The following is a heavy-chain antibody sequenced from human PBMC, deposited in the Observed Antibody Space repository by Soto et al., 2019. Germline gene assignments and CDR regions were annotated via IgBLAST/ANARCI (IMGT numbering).Heavy chain of an antibody. CDR2: IYHIGST. CDR1: GGSISSGGYS. Sequence: SETLSLTCAVSGGSISSGGYSWSWIRQPPGKGLEWIGYIYHIGSTYYNPSLKSRVTISVDRSKNQFSLKLSSVTAADTAVYYCARHSNEYRKSLDYWGQGTLVTVSS. V-gene: IGHV4-30-2*01. J-gene: IGHJ4*02. D-gene: IGHD6-13*01. CDR3: ARHSNEYRKSLDY.